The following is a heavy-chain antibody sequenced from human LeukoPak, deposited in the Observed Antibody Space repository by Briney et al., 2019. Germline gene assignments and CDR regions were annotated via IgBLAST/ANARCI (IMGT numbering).Heavy chain of an antibody. CDR2: ITTYNGDT. V-gene: IGHV1-18*01. Sequence: GASVKVSCKASGYGFISYPIIWGRQAPGQGLEWMGWITTYNGDTTYAQKFQERGSMTTDTSTGTASMELRSLRSDDTAVYYCARERDTVLAPYFDYWGQGTLVTVSP. D-gene: IGHD3-3*01. CDR3: ARERDTVLAPYFDY. CDR1: GYGFISYP. J-gene: IGHJ4*02.